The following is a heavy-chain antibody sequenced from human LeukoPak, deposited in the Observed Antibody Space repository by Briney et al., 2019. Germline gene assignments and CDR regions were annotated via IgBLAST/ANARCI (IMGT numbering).Heavy chain of an antibody. V-gene: IGHV3-66*01. CDR3: ASAYCCGSGNYDY. J-gene: IGHJ4*01. CDR1: GFTVSSNY. Sequence: GGSLRLSCAASGFTVSSNYMSWVRQAPGKGLEWVSIINNRGNTNHADSVKGRFAISRSKSKNSLFLQMNSLRVEDTAVYYCASAYCCGSGNYDYWGHGTLVTVSS. D-gene: IGHD3-10*01. CDR2: INNRGNT.